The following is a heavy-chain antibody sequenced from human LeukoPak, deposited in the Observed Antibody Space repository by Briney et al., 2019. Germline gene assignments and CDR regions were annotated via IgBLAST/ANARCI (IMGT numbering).Heavy chain of an antibody. CDR2: INPNSGGT. Sequence: GASVKVSCKASGYTFTGYYMHWVRQAPGQGLEWMGWINPNSGGTNYAQNFQGRVTMTRDTSISTVHMELSRLRSDDTAVYYCARERPISGSRKLAFDYWDQATLVTVSS. CDR3: ARERPISGSRKLAFDY. D-gene: IGHD3-10*01. J-gene: IGHJ4*02. CDR1: GYTFTGYY. V-gene: IGHV1-2*02.